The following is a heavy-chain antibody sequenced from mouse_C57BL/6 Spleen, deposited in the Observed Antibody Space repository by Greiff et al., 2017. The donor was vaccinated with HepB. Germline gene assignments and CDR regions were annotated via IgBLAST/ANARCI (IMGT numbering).Heavy chain of an antibody. CDR2: INPYNGGT. CDR1: GYTFTDYY. CDR3: ARRGGLRRGYYFDY. Sequence: VQLKQSGPVLVKPGASVKMSCKASGYTFTDYYMNWVKQSHGKSLEWIGVINPYNGGTSYNQKFKGKATLTVAKSSSTVYMELNSLTSEDSAVYYCARRGGLRRGYYFDYWGQGTTLTVSS. V-gene: IGHV1-19*01. J-gene: IGHJ2*01. D-gene: IGHD2-4*01.